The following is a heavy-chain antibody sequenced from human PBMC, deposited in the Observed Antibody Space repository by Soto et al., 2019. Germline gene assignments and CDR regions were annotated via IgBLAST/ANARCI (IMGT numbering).Heavy chain of an antibody. CDR3: ARGSSGWYGLDAFDI. J-gene: IGHJ3*02. Sequence: SETLSLTCTVSGGSISSSSYYWGWIRQPPGKGLEWIGSIYYSGSTYYNPSLKSRVTISVDTSKNQFSLKLSSVTAADTAVYYCARGSSGWYGLDAFDIWGQGTMVTVSS. D-gene: IGHD6-19*01. V-gene: IGHV4-39*01. CDR2: IYYSGST. CDR1: GGSISSSSYY.